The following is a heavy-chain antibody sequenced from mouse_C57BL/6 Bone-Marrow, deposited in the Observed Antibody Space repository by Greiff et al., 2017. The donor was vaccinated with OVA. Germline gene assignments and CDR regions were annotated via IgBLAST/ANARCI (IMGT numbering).Heavy chain of an antibody. J-gene: IGHJ2*01. Sequence: EVMLVESGGGLVQPGGSLKLSCAASGFTFSDYGMAWVRQAPRKGPEWVAFISNLAYSIYYADTVTGRFTISRENAKNTLYLEMSSLRSEDTAMYYCARLTGTNFDYWGQGTTLTVSS. CDR2: ISNLAYSI. CDR1: GFTFSDYG. CDR3: ARLTGTNFDY. V-gene: IGHV5-15*04. D-gene: IGHD4-1*01.